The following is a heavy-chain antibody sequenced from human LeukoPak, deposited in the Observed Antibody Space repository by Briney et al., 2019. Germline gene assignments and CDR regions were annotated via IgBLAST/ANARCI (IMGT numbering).Heavy chain of an antibody. Sequence: GRSLRLSCAASGFTFSSYGMHWVRQAPGKGLEWVAVIWYDGSNKYYADSVKGRFTISRDNSKNTLYLQTNSLRAEDTAVYYCARDITMVRGVTINPDYWGQGTLVTVSS. CDR2: IWYDGSNK. V-gene: IGHV3-33*01. J-gene: IGHJ4*02. CDR3: ARDITMVRGVTINPDY. D-gene: IGHD3-10*01. CDR1: GFTFSSYG.